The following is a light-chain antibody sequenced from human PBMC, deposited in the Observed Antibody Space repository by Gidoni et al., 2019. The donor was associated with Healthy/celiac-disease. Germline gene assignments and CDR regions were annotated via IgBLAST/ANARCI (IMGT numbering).Light chain of an antibody. J-gene: IGKJ3*01. CDR2: DAS. CDR3: QQRSNWPPLFT. Sequence: EIVLTQSPATLSLSPGERATLSCRASQSVSSYLAWYQQNPGQAPRLLIPDASNRATVIPARFSGSGSGTDFTLTISSLEPEDFAVYYCQQRSNWPPLFTFGPGTKVDIK. CDR1: QSVSSY. V-gene: IGKV3-11*01.